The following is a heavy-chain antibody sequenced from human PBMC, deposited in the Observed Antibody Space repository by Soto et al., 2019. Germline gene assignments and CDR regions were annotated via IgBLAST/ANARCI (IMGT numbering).Heavy chain of an antibody. V-gene: IGHV4-30-2*01. J-gene: IGHJ4*02. D-gene: IGHD2-8*01. Sequence: SETLSLTCAVSGGSISSGGYSWSWIRQPPGKGLEWIGYIYHSGSTYYNPSLKSRVTISVDRSKNQFSLKLSSVTAADTAVYYCAREGHGANGVDYWGQGTLVTVSS. CDR3: AREGHGANGVDY. CDR2: IYHSGST. CDR1: GGSISSGGYS.